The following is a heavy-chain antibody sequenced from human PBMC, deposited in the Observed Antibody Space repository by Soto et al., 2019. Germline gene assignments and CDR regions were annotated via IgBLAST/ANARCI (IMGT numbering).Heavy chain of an antibody. CDR3: AKRGYYDFWSGYSFSGPLFDY. CDR2: ISGSGGST. V-gene: IGHV3-23*01. J-gene: IGHJ4*02. Sequence: GGSLRLSCAASGFTFSSYAMSWVRQAPGKGLEWVSAISGSGGSTYYADSVKGRFTISRDNSKNTLYLQMNSLRAEDTAVYYCAKRGYYDFWSGYSFSGPLFDYWGQGTLVTVSS. CDR1: GFTFSSYA. D-gene: IGHD3-3*01.